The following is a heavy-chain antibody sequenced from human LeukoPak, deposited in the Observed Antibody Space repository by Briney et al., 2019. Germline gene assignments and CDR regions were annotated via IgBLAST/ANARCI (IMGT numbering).Heavy chain of an antibody. CDR1: GFTFSSYG. CDR2: LWYVVSNK. V-gene: IGHV3-33*06. Sequence: PGGSLRLSCAASGFTFSSYGMHWVRQAPGKGLEWVAVLWYVVSNKYYADSVKGGFTISRDNSKNTLYLQMNSLRAEDTAVYYCAKDKGYDFWSGSLSTIPLYYFVYWGQGTLVTVSS. D-gene: IGHD3-3*01. J-gene: IGHJ4*02. CDR3: AKDKGYDFWSGSLSTIPLYYFVY.